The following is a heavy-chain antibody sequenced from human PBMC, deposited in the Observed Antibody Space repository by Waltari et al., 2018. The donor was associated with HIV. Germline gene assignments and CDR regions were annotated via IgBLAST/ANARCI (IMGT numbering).Heavy chain of an antibody. J-gene: IGHJ1*01. CDR3: ARGRPYYDSSGYYPIDS. Sequence: QLVESGGGFVQPGESLRLSCVVSELPFGLYWLHWVCQVPAKGQVWVSRSNRDGCSTTYADLVKCRVTGARDNAKNTLYLQMNSLRAEDTAVYYCARGRPYYDSSGYYPIDSWGQGTLVTVSS. CDR2: SNRDGCST. D-gene: IGHD3-22*01. CDR1: ELPFGLYW. V-gene: IGHV3-74*03.